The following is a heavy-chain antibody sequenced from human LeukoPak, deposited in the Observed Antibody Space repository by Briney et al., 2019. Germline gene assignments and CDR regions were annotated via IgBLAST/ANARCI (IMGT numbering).Heavy chain of an antibody. J-gene: IGHJ5*02. Sequence: SQTLSLTCAISGESVSSNSAVWNWIRQSPSRGLEWLGRTYYRSKWHNEYAESVKSRITINPDTSKNQFSLQLNSVTPEDTAVYYCARNTPDFGAHQRFDPWGQGTLVTVSS. CDR1: GESVSSNSAV. CDR2: TYYRSKWHN. D-gene: IGHD3-10*01. V-gene: IGHV6-1*01. CDR3: ARNTPDFGAHQRFDP.